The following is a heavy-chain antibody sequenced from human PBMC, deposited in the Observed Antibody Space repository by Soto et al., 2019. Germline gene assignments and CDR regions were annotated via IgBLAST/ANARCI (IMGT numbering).Heavy chain of an antibody. CDR2: IRGNGNVT. CDR3: VRLNDY. J-gene: IGHJ4*02. V-gene: IGHV3-11*01. Sequence: QVQLVESGGGLVQPGGSLRISCAAAGFSFSDYYMNWVRQAPGKGLEWVAYIRGNGNVTYYADSVKGRFTVSRDNAKNSMYRQMNRLRVEDTAVYYCVRLNDYWGQGTLVTVSS. CDR1: GFSFSDYY.